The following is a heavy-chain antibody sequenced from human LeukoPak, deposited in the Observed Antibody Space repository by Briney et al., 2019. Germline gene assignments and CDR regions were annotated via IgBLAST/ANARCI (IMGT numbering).Heavy chain of an antibody. CDR2: ITSSSTYI. CDR3: ARVHSGLFDY. Sequence: GGSLRLSCAASGFTFSSYSMNWVRQAPGKGLEWVSSITSSSTYIYYAESVKGRFTISRDNAKNSLYLQMNSLRAEDTAVYNCARVHSGLFDYWGQGTLVTVSS. V-gene: IGHV3-21*01. J-gene: IGHJ4*02. CDR1: GFTFSSYS. D-gene: IGHD5-12*01.